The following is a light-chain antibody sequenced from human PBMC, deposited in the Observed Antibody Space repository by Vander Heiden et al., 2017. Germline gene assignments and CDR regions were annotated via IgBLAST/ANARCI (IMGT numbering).Light chain of an antibody. J-gene: IGLJ1*01. CDR2: EVS. CDR1: SSDAGGYND. Sequence: QSALTQPAAGSASPGPSTTISCTGTSSDAGGYNDVCWYQQHPGNPHKLMIYEVSNRPAGGSSRFSGSKSGTTASLTISGLQAEDEADYYCSSDPSSSTLVFGNGTKVTVL. V-gene: IGLV2-14*01. CDR3: SSDPSSSTLV.